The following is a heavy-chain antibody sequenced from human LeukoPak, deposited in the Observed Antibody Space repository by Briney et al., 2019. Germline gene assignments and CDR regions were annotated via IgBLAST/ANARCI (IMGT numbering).Heavy chain of an antibody. CDR2: INSDGSST. CDR1: RFTFSSYW. Sequence: GGSLRLSCAASRFTFSSYWMHWVRQAPGKGLVWVSRINSDGSSTSYADSVKGRFTISRDNAKNTLYLQMNSLRAEDTAVYYCARAGYFDWLLDYWGQGTLVTVSS. D-gene: IGHD3-9*01. J-gene: IGHJ4*02. CDR3: ARAGYFDWLLDY. V-gene: IGHV3-74*01.